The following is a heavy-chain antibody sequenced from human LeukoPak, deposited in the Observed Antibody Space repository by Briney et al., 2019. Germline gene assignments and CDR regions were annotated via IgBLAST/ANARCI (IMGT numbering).Heavy chain of an antibody. CDR2: LSGSGGNT. D-gene: IGHD6-13*01. V-gene: IGHV3-23*01. Sequence: GGSLRLSCTASGFTFSSYAMSWVRQAPGKGLEWVSALSGSGGNTYYADSVKGRFTISRDNSKNTLYLQMNSLRVDDTALYYCAKGGSSWSYYFDYWGQGTLVTVSS. CDR3: AKGGSSWSYYFDY. J-gene: IGHJ4*02. CDR1: GFTFSSYA.